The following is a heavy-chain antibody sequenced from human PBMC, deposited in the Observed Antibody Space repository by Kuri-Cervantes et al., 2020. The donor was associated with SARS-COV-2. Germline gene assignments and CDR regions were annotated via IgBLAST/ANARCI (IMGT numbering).Heavy chain of an antibody. CDR1: GYTFTGYY. J-gene: IGHJ3*02. CDR2: INPNSGDT. D-gene: IGHD2-15*01. CDR3: AREDGGAVGGTSGWFDI. Sequence: ASVKVSCKASGYTFTGYYMHWVRQAPGQGLEWMGWINPNSGDTNYAQKFQGRVTMTRNTSISTAYMELSRLRSEDTAVYYCAREDGGAVGGTSGWFDIWGQGTMVTVSS. V-gene: IGHV1-2*02.